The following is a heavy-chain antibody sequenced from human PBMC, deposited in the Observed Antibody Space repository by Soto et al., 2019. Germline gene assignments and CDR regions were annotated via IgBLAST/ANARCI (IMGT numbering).Heavy chain of an antibody. CDR2: FDPEDGET. CDR3: ASRVLLNYYDSSGYSRFDY. D-gene: IGHD3-22*01. CDR1: GYTLTELS. Sequence: QVQLVQSGAEVKKPGASVKVSCKVSGYTLTELSMHWVRQAPGKGLEWMGGFDPEDGETIYAQKFQGRVTMTEDTSTDTAYMELSSLRSEDTAVYYCASRVLLNYYDSSGYSRFDYWGQGTLVTVSS. V-gene: IGHV1-24*01. J-gene: IGHJ4*02.